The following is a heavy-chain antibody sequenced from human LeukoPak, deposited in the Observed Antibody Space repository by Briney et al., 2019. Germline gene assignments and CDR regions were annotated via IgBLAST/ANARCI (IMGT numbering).Heavy chain of an antibody. CDR1: GFTFSSYS. CDR3: AREVVVVPAAIPGGAFDI. J-gene: IGHJ3*02. Sequence: GGSLRLSCAASGFTFSSYSMNWVRQGPGKGLEWVSSISSSSSYIYYADSVKGRFTISRDNAKNSLYLQMNSLRAEDTAVYYCAREVVVVPAAIPGGAFDIWGQGTMVTVSS. CDR2: ISSSSSYI. D-gene: IGHD2-2*01. V-gene: IGHV3-21*01.